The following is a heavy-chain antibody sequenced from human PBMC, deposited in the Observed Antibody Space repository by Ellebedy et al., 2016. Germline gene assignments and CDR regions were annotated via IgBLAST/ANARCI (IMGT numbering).Heavy chain of an antibody. V-gene: IGHV3-23*01. Sequence: GESLKISCEASGFIFDSNGMNWVRQAPGKGLEWVSGIRGGSGSTYYADSVKGRFTISSDNSKNTVFLQMNSLRGEDTAVYFCARGRGGYNYGFDYWGQGTLVTVS. CDR3: ARGRGGYNYGFDY. D-gene: IGHD5-18*01. CDR2: IRGGSGST. CDR1: GFIFDSNG. J-gene: IGHJ4*02.